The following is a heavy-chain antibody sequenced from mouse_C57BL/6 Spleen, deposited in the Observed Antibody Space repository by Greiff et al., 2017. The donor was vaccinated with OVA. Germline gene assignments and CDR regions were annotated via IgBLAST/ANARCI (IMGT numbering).Heavy chain of an antibody. V-gene: IGHV1-42*01. CDR1: GYSFTGYY. D-gene: IGHD2-2*01. CDR3: ARSPDGYGDY. CDR2: INPSTGGT. Sequence: EVQLQQSGPELVKPGASVKISCKASGYSFTGYYMNWVKQSPEKSLEWIGEINPSTGGTTYNQKFKAKATLTVDKSSSTAYMQLKSLTSEDSAVYYCARSPDGYGDYWGQGTTLTVSS. J-gene: IGHJ2*01.